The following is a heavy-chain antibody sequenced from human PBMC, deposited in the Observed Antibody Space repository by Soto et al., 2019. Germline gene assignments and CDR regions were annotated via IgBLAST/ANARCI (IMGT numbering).Heavy chain of an antibody. V-gene: IGHV3-23*01. CDR1: GFTFSFFA. Sequence: EVQLLESGGGLVQPGGSLRLSCAASGFTFSFFAMGWVRQAPGKGLEWVSVISGTGTSTYSADSVRGRSIISRDNSRNTLFLQLISLRAEDTAVYYCAQMGDHWGPFEVWGPGTMVTVSS. CDR2: ISGTGTST. J-gene: IGHJ3*01. CDR3: AQMGDHWGPFEV. D-gene: IGHD7-27*01.